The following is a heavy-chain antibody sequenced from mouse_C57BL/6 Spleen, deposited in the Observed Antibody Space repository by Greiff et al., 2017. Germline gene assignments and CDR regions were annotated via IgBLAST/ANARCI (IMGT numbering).Heavy chain of an antibody. D-gene: IGHD2-3*01. CDR1: GSTFTSYW. CDR2: LNTSNGGT. CDR3: ARWLLRSAYYFDY. Sequence: VQLQQPGTELVKPGASVKLSCKASGSTFTSYWMHWVQQRPGQGLEWIGNLNTSNGGTNYNEKFKSKATLTVDKSSSTAYMQLSSLTSDDSAVYYCARWLLRSAYYFDYWGQGTTLTVSS. J-gene: IGHJ2*01. V-gene: IGHV1-53*01.